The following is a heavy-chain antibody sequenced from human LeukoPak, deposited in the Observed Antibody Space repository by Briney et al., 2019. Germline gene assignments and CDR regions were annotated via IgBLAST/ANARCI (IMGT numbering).Heavy chain of an antibody. CDR3: ARGQSYYEAFDI. CDR2: IYSGGST. CDR1: GFTVSSEY. Sequence: RGSLRLSWAASGFTVSSEYMSWVRPPPGKGLEWVSVIYSGGSTNYADSVKRRFTISRDNSKNTLHLQMNRLRVEDTAVYYCARGQSYYEAFDIGGQETMVTVSS. J-gene: IGHJ3*02. D-gene: IGHD1-26*01. V-gene: IGHV3-53*05.